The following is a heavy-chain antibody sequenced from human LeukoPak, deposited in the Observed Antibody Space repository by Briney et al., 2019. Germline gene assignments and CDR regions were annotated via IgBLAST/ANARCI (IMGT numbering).Heavy chain of an antibody. CDR2: IRNSGGTT. V-gene: IGHV3-23*01. CDR3: LPICSGVTCYFDFDY. J-gene: IGHJ4*02. D-gene: IGHD2-15*01. CDR1: GFTFSSYA. Sequence: GGSLRLSCVASGFTFSSYAMSWVRQAPGKGLEWVSIIRNSGGTTDYADSVKGRFTISRDTSRNTVYLQMNSLRAEDTAVYYCLPICSGVTCYFDFDYWGQGTLVTVSS.